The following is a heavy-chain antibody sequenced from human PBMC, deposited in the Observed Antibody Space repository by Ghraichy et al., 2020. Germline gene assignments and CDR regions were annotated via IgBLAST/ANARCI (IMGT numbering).Heavy chain of an antibody. CDR1: GFTFSSYA. CDR3: AKGSPPLDYYDSSGKFDY. J-gene: IGHJ4*02. CDR2: ISGSGGST. Sequence: GESLNISCAASGFTFSSYAMSWVRQAPGKGLEWVSAISGSGGSTYYADSVKGRFTISRDNSKNTLYLQMNSLRAEDTAVYYCAKGSPPLDYYDSSGKFDYWGQGTLVTVSS. D-gene: IGHD3-22*01. V-gene: IGHV3-23*01.